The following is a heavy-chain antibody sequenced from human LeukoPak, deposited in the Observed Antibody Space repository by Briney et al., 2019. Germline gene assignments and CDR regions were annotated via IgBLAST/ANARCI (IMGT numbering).Heavy chain of an antibody. V-gene: IGHV3-23*01. CDR3: AKVLFYCSSTSCHDAFDI. J-gene: IGHJ3*02. D-gene: IGHD2-2*01. CDR2: ISGSCGST. CDR1: GFTFSSYA. Sequence: PGGSLRLSCAASGFTFSSYAMSWVRQAPGKGLGLVSAISGSCGSTYCADSVKGRFTISRDNSKNTMYLQMNSLRAEDTAVYYCAKVLFYCSSTSCHDAFDIWGQGTMVTVSS.